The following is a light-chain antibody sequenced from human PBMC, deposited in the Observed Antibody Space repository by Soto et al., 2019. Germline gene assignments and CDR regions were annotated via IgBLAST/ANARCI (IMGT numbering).Light chain of an antibody. J-gene: IGLJ1*01. CDR2: EVS. CDR3: SSYTASSTLL. V-gene: IGLV2-14*03. Sequence: QSVLTQPASVSGSPGQSITISCTGTSSDVGGYNYVSWSQQHPGKAPKLLISEVSNRPSGVSNRFSGSKSGNTASLTISGRQADGEADYYYSSYTASSTLLFGTGTKVTVL. CDR1: SSDVGGYNY.